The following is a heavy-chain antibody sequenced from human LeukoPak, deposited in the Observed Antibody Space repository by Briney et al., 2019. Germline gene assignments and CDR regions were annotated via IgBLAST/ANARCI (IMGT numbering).Heavy chain of an antibody. CDR3: ARGPPEYCSGGSCYSGRNWIDP. CDR1: GYIFTGYY. CDR2: INPNSGGA. Sequence: GASVKVSCKTSGYIFTGYYIHWLRQAPGQGLEWMGWINPNSGGADYAQKFQGRVTMTRDTSINTVYMALSRLRSDDTAIYYCARGPPEYCSGGSCYSGRNWIDPWGQGTLVTVSS. V-gene: IGHV1-2*02. J-gene: IGHJ5*02. D-gene: IGHD2-15*01.